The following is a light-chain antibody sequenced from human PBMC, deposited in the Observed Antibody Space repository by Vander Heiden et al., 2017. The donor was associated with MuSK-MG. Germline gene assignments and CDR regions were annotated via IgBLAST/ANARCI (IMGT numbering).Light chain of an antibody. CDR2: DGS. J-gene: IGKJ1*01. CDR1: QSISRH. Sequence: DIQMTPPPSSLSSSVGNRVTITCRASQSISRHLNWYQQKAGKAPKRLIYDGSSLQSGVPSRFSGSGSGTDFTLTISSPQPEDFATSYCQQRDSTARTFGQGTKVEIK. CDR3: QQRDSTART. V-gene: IGKV1-39*01.